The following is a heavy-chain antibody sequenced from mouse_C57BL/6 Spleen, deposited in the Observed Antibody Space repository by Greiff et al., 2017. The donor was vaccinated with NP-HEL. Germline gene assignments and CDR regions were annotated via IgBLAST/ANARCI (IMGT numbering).Heavy chain of an antibody. Sequence: QVQLKQSGPGLVQPSQSLSITCTVSGFSLTSYGVHWVRQSPGKGLEWLGVIWSGGSIDYNAAFISRLSISKDNSKSQVFFKMNSLQADDADIYYCDRELGIGGGFDVWGTGTTVTVSS. CDR2: IWSGGSI. CDR1: GFSLTSYG. J-gene: IGHJ1*03. CDR3: DRELGIGGGFDV. V-gene: IGHV2-2*01. D-gene: IGHD4-1*01.